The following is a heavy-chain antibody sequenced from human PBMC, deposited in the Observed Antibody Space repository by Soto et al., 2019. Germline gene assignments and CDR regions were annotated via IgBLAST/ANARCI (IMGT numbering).Heavy chain of an antibody. Sequence: EVQLVESGGGLVQPGGSLRLSCAASGLTFSSYSMNWVRQAPGKGLEWVSDISTSSTTIHYADSVKGRFTISRDNAKNSLYLQMSSLRAEDTAVYSGVMGYYFGYWGQGTLVTVSS. V-gene: IGHV3-48*01. CDR3: VMGYYFGY. CDR2: ISTSSTTI. J-gene: IGHJ4*02. D-gene: IGHD2-8*01. CDR1: GLTFSSYS.